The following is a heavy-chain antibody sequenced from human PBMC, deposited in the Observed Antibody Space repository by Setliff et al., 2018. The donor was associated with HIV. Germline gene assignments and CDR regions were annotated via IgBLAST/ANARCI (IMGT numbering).Heavy chain of an antibody. CDR2: LYFGDSDP. J-gene: IGHJ5*01. Sequence: GESLKISCKTSGSSFSTYWVGWVRRMPGKGLEWLGILYFGDSDPKYNPSFEGQVTISADKSIKTAFLQWRSLKTSDTAIYYCARHFGYNPGWFDSWGQGTLVTVSS. CDR1: GSSFSTYW. D-gene: IGHD3-10*01. CDR3: ARHFGYNPGWFDS. V-gene: IGHV5-51*01.